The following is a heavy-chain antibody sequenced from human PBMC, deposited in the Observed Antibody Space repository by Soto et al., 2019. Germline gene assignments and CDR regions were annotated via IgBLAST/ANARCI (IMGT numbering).Heavy chain of an antibody. CDR2: IIPIFGTA. CDR3: ARAWGGGMAAPLLDY. V-gene: IGHV1-69*14. D-gene: IGHD3-16*01. J-gene: IGHJ4*02. CDR1: GGTFSSYA. Sequence: QVQLVQSGAEVKKPGSSVKVSCKASGGTFSSYAISWVRQAPGQGLEWMGGIIPIFGTANYAQKFQGRVTIPAYKSPSTAYMELSSLRSGDTAVYYCARAWGGGMAAPLLDYWGQGTLVPVSS.